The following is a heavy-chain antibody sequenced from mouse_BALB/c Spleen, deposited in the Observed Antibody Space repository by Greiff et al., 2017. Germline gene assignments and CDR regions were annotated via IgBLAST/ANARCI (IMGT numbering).Heavy chain of an antibody. Sequence: EVQGVESGGGLVQPGGSLKLSCAASGFTFSSYTMSWVRQTPEKRLEWVAYISNGGGSTYYPDTVKGRFTISRDNAKNTLYLQMSSLKSEDTAMYYCARLRGITTVFDYWGQGTTLTVSS. CDR2: ISNGGGST. V-gene: IGHV5-12-2*01. CDR3: ARLRGITTVFDY. J-gene: IGHJ2*01. CDR1: GFTFSSYT. D-gene: IGHD1-1*01.